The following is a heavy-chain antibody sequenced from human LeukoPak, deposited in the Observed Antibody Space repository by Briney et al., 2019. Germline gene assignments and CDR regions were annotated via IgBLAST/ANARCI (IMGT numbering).Heavy chain of an antibody. D-gene: IGHD2-2*01. CDR3: ARVVVPPYYYYYGMDV. Sequence: SGTLSLTCAVSGGSISSSNRWSWVRQPPGKGLEWIGEIYHSGSTNYNPSLKSRVTISVDKSKNQFSLKLSSVTAADTAVYYCARVVVPPYYYYYGMDVWGKGTTVTVSS. CDR2: IYHSGST. V-gene: IGHV4-4*02. CDR1: GGSISSSNR. J-gene: IGHJ6*04.